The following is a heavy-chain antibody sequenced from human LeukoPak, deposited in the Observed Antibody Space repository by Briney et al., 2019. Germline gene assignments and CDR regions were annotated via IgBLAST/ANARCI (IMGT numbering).Heavy chain of an antibody. Sequence: GGSLRLSCAASGFTFSSYSMNWVRQAPGKGLEWVSSISSGSSYIYYADSVKGRFTISRDNAKNSLYLQMNSLRAEDTAVYYCASDSPGTFDSSGYYPDAFDIWGQGTMVTVSS. D-gene: IGHD3-22*01. J-gene: IGHJ3*02. CDR3: ASDSPGTFDSSGYYPDAFDI. V-gene: IGHV3-21*01. CDR2: ISSGSSYI. CDR1: GFTFSSYS.